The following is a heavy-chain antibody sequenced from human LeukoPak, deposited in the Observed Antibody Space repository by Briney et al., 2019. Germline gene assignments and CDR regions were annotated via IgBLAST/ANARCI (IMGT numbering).Heavy chain of an antibody. CDR1: TFTFSTYD. CDR3: ARGCITIFCQYA. V-gene: IGHV3-21*01. J-gene: IGHJ5*02. Sequence: GGSLRLSCAASTFTFSTYDMNWVRQAPGKGLEWVSSISSNSAYMYYADSVKGRSTISRDNAKNSLYLQKNNLRAEDTAVYYCARGCITIFCQYAWGQGTLVTVSS. CDR2: ISSNSAYM. D-gene: IGHD3-9*01.